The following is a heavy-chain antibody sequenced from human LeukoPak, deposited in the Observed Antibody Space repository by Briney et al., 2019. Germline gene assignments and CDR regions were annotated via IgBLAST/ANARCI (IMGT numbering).Heavy chain of an antibody. CDR1: GGSISRSNYY. J-gene: IGHJ4*02. V-gene: IGHV4-39*01. CDR2: IYYGGTT. D-gene: IGHD4-23*01. Sequence: PSETLSLTCTVSGGSISRSNYYWGWIRQPPGKGLEWIGSIYYGGTTSYNPSLKSRVTMSVDTSKSQFSLRLSSVTAADTSVYFCARGYDYSGTSPFDYWGQGTLVTVSS. CDR3: ARGYDYSGTSPFDY.